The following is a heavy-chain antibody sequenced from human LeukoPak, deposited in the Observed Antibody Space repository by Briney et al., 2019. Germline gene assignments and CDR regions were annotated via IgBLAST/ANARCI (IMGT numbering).Heavy chain of an antibody. D-gene: IGHD3-16*01. CDR2: IYHSGST. Sequence: SETLSLTCTVSGYSISSGYYWGWIRQPPGKGLEWIGSIYHSGSTYYNPSLKSRVTISVDTSKNQFSLKLSSVTAADTAVSYCARGDYVWGSWLPGGTWGFCFELWGRGTLVTVSS. J-gene: IGHJ2*01. V-gene: IGHV4-38-2*02. CDR1: GYSISSGYY. CDR3: ARGDYVWGSWLPGGTWGFCFEL.